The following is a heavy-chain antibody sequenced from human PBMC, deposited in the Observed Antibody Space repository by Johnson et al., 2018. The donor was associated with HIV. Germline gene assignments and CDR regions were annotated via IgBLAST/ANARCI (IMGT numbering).Heavy chain of an antibody. J-gene: IGHJ3*02. D-gene: IGHD1-26*01. CDR1: EFTFSNYA. V-gene: IGHV3-30-3*01. CDR2: ISYDGSSK. Sequence: QVQLVESGGGVVQPGGSLKLSCAASEFTFSNYAMHWVRQAPGKGLEWVAVISYDGSSKYYADSVKGRFTISRDNSKNTLYRKMNSLRAEDTAVYYCAARGWELQPDAFDMWGQGTMVTVSS. CDR3: AARGWELQPDAFDM.